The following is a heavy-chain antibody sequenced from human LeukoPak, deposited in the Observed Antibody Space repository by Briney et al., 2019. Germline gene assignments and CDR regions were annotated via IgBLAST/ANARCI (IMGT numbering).Heavy chain of an antibody. J-gene: IGHJ4*02. CDR3: VYGDFHVFDY. CDR1: GFTISSNY. CDR2: INSGGRT. Sequence: GGSLRLSCAASGFTISSNYMSWVRQAPGKGLEWVSIINSGGRTYYADSVKGRFTISRDNPKNTLFLQMNSLRVGDTAVYYCVYGDFHVFDYWGQGTLVTVSS. V-gene: IGHV3-53*01. D-gene: IGHD4-17*01.